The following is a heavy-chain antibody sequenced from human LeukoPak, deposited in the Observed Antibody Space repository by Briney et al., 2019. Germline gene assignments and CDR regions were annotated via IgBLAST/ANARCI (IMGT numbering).Heavy chain of an antibody. J-gene: IGHJ4*02. V-gene: IGHV3-53*01. CDR1: GFTVSSNY. CDR3: ARDWSPSSGSSN. Sequence: PGGSLRLSCAASGFTVSSNYMSWVPQAPGKGLEWVSVIYSGGSTYYADSVKGRFTISRDNSKNTLYLQKNSLRAEETAVYYCARDWSPSSGSSNWGQGTLVTVSS. CDR2: IYSGGST. D-gene: IGHD6-13*01.